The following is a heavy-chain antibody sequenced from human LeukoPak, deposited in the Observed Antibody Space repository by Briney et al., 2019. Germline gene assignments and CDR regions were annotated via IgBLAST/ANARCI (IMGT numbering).Heavy chain of an antibody. V-gene: IGHV1-2*06. Sequence: ASVKVSCKASGYTFTAYYMHWMRQAPGQGLEWMGRINPNSGDTNYAQNFQGRVTMTRDTSGSTSNMELSRLRSDDSAVYYCARERRFGDLLRFDYWGLGTLVTVSS. CDR3: ARERRFGDLLRFDY. D-gene: IGHD3-10*01. CDR1: GYTFTAYY. J-gene: IGHJ4*02. CDR2: INPNSGDT.